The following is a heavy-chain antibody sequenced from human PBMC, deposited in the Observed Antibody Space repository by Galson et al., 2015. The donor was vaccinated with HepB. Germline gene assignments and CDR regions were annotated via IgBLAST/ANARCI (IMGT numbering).Heavy chain of an antibody. CDR3: ARAPEGGITIFGVVINPHHSYYGLDV. J-gene: IGHJ6*02. CDR1: GLTFNTYS. CDR2: ISSTSNYI. Sequence: SMRLSCAASGLTFNTYSMNWVRQAPGQGLVWVSSISSTSNYIYYADSVMGRFILSRDSAKTSLYLHMISLRAVESAVYYCARAPEGGITIFGVVINPHHSYYGLDVWGQGTTVTVSS. V-gene: IGHV3-21*03. D-gene: IGHD3-3*01.